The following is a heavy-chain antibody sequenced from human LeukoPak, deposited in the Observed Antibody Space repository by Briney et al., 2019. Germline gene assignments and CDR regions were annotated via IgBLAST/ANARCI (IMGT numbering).Heavy chain of an antibody. CDR3: ARAAITMVRGVNDAFDI. V-gene: IGHV4-4*07. Sequence: SETLSLTCTVSGASISSYYWTWIRQPAGKGLEWIGRIYTSGSTNYNPSLKSRVTMSVDTSKNQFSLKLSSVTAADTAVYYCARAAITMVRGVNDAFDIWGQGTMVTVSS. CDR1: GASISSYY. J-gene: IGHJ3*02. CDR2: IYTSGST. D-gene: IGHD3-10*01.